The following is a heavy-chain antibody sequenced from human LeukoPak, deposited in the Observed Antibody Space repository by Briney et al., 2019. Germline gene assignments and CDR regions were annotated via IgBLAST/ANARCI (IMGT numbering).Heavy chain of an antibody. CDR2: IKQDGSEK. CDR3: ASLLTGDYVSLDY. D-gene: IGHD4-17*01. Sequence: GGSLRLSCAASGFPFSGYGMSWVRQAPGKGLEWVANIKQDGSEKYYVDSVKGRFTISRDNAKNSLYLQMNSLRAEDTAVYYCASLLTGDYVSLDYWGQGTLVTVSS. V-gene: IGHV3-7*01. J-gene: IGHJ4*02. CDR1: GFPFSGYG.